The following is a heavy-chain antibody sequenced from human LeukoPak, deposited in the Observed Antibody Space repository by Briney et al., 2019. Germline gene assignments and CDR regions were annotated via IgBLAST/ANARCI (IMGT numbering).Heavy chain of an antibody. J-gene: IGHJ4*02. Sequence: PSETLSLTCAVSGGSISSGGYSWSWIRQPPGKGLEWIGYIYHSGSTYYNPSLKSRVTISVDTSKNQFSLKLSSVTAADTAVYYCARGGSNWGYCFDYWGQGTLVTVSS. CDR3: ARGGSNWGYCFDY. V-gene: IGHV4-30-2*01. CDR1: GGSISSGGYS. CDR2: IYHSGST. D-gene: IGHD7-27*01.